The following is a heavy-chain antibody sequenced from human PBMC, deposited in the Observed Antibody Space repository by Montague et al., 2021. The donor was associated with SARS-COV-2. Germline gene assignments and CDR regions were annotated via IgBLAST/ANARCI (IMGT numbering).Heavy chain of an antibody. CDR2: IYYSGST. J-gene: IGHJ4*02. CDR1: GGSISSYY. D-gene: IGHD5-24*01. CDR3: ARVFPRWLQFDPYFDY. Sequence: SEILSLTCTVSGGSISSYYWSWIRQPPGKGLEWIGYIYYSGSTNYNPSXXSRVTISVDTSKNQFSLKRSSVTAADTAVYYCARVFPRWLQFDPYFDYWGQGTLVTVSS. V-gene: IGHV4-59*01.